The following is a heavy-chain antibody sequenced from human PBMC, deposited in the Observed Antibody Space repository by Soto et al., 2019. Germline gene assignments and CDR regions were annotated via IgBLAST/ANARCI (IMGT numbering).Heavy chain of an antibody. V-gene: IGHV3-30*18. CDR1: GFSLRRFG. CDR3: AKDRGGPPPSCDL. Sequence: GGSLRLSCAASGFSLRRFGMHWVRQAPGKGLEWVAFISEDGRSKLFSEFVKGRITLSRDNSKSTLLLQINTLRTDDTAVYFCAKDRGGPPPSCDLRGQGTLVNASS. D-gene: IGHD3-10*01. CDR2: ISEDGRSK. J-gene: IGHJ5*02.